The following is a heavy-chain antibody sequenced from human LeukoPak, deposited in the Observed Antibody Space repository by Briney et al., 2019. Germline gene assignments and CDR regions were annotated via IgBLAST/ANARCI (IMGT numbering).Heavy chain of an antibody. D-gene: IGHD6-19*01. CDR3: AREESGDSSGWYSYYYYYGMDV. CDR2: INPNSGGT. Sequence: ASVKVSCKASGYTFTGYYMHWVRQAPGQGLEWMGWINPNSGGTDYAQKFQGWVTMTRDTSISTAYMELSRLRSDDTAVYCCAREESGDSSGWYSYYYYYGMDVWGQGTTVTVSS. CDR1: GYTFTGYY. V-gene: IGHV1-2*04. J-gene: IGHJ6*02.